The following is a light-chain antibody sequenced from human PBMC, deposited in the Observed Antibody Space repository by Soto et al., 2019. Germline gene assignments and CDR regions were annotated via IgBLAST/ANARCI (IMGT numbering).Light chain of an antibody. Sequence: QSVLTQPPSASETPGQRVTISCSGSSSNIGSNYVCWYQHLPGTAPKLLIYRSNQRPSGVPDRFSGSKSGTSASLAISGLRSEDEADYYCAAWDDSLSGYVFGTATKLTVL. J-gene: IGLJ1*01. CDR2: RSN. CDR3: AAWDDSLSGYV. CDR1: SSNIGSNY. V-gene: IGLV1-47*01.